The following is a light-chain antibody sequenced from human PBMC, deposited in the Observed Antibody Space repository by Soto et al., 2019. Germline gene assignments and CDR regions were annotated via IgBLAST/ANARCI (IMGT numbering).Light chain of an antibody. CDR2: GAS. V-gene: IGKV3-20*01. Sequence: EIVLTQSPGSLSLSPGERATLSCRASQRVSSSYLAWYQQKRGQAPRLLIYGASSWATCVPDRFSGSGSGTDFTLTISRLEPEDFAVYYCQQYGSSLFTFGPGTKVDIK. CDR1: QRVSSSY. J-gene: IGKJ3*01. CDR3: QQYGSSLFT.